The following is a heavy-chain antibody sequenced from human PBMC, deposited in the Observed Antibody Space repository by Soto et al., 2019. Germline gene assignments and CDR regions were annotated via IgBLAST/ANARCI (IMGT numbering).Heavy chain of an antibody. CDR2: IYYSGST. D-gene: IGHD1-26*01. V-gene: IGHV4-59*01. Sequence: SETLSLTCTVSGGSISSYYWSWIRQPPGKGLEWIGYIYYSGSTNYNPSLKSRVTISVDTSKNQFSLKLSSVTAADTAVYYCARSFLPRVYYYFDYWGQGTLVTVSS. CDR1: GGSISSYY. CDR3: ARSFLPRVYYYFDY. J-gene: IGHJ4*02.